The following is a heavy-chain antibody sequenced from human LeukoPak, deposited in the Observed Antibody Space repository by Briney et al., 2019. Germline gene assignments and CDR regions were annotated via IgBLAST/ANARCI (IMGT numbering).Heavy chain of an antibody. CDR2: IKPNSGGT. CDR1: GYTFTGYY. Sequence: GASVKVSCKTSGYTFTGYYLHWVRQAPGQGLEWMGWIKPNSGGTNYAQKFQGRVTMTRDTSISTAYMELSRLRSDDTAVYYCARVDGVATPCMDVWGQGTTVTVSS. D-gene: IGHD5-12*01. J-gene: IGHJ6*02. V-gene: IGHV1-2*02. CDR3: ARVDGVATPCMDV.